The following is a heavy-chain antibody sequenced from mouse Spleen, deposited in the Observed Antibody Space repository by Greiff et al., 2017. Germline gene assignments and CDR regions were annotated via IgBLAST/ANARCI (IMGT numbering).Heavy chain of an antibody. CDR3: TRSLYYGYDEYYFDY. CDR1: GYTFTDYE. Sequence: VQLQQSGAELVRPGASVTLSCKASGYTFTDYEMHWVKQTPVHGLEWIGAIDPETGGTAYNQKFKGKAILTADKSSSTAYMELRSLTSEDSAVYYCTRSLYYGYDEYYFDYWGQGTTLTVSS. J-gene: IGHJ2*01. V-gene: IGHV1-15*01. D-gene: IGHD2-2*01. CDR2: IDPETGGT.